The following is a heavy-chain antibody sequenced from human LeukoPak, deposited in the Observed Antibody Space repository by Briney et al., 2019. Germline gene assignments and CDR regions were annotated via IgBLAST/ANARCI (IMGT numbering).Heavy chain of an antibody. J-gene: IGHJ4*02. V-gene: IGHV4-39*01. CDR2: VYHSGST. CDR1: GYSISGSTYY. Sequence: SETLSLTCTVSGYSISGSTYYWGWIRQPPGKGLEWIGSVYHSGSTYYNPSLRSRLIMSVDLSKNQFSLKVTSVTAADTAMYYCARILNYYDSSGYYYHVQYYFDYWGQGTLVTVSS. CDR3: ARILNYYDSSGYYYHVQYYFDY. D-gene: IGHD3-22*01.